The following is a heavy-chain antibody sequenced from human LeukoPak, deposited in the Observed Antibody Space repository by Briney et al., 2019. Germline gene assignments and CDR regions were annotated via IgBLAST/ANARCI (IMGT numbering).Heavy chain of an antibody. D-gene: IGHD3-10*01. CDR3: ARDGGFGELSYYFDY. CDR2: IIPILGIA. J-gene: IGHJ4*02. CDR1: RGTFSSYA. Sequence: GASVKVSCKASRGTFSSYAISWVRQAPGQGLEWMGRIIPILGIANYAQKFQGRVTITADKSTSTAYMELSSLRSEDTAVYYCARDGGFGELSYYFDYWGQGTLVTVSS. V-gene: IGHV1-69*04.